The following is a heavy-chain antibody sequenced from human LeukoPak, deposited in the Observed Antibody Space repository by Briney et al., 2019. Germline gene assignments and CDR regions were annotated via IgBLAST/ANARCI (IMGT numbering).Heavy chain of an antibody. V-gene: IGHV1-8*01. Sequence: ASVKVSCKASGYTFTSYDINWVRQATGQGLEWMGWMNPNSGNTGYAQNFQGRVTMTRNTSISTAYMELSSLRSEDTAVYYCATELYGSGSYYDYWGQGTLVTVSS. J-gene: IGHJ4*02. D-gene: IGHD3-10*01. CDR3: ATELYGSGSYYDY. CDR1: GYTFTSYD. CDR2: MNPNSGNT.